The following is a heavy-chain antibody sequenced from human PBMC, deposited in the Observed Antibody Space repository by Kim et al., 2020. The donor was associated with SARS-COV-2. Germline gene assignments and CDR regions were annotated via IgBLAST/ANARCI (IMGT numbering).Heavy chain of an antibody. J-gene: IGHJ4*02. Sequence: NPSLKSRVTISVDTSTNQFPLKLSSGTAADMAVDYCARGSSDGYTCDFDYWGQGTLVTVSS. D-gene: IGHD2-15*01. CDR3: ARGSSDGYTCDFDY. V-gene: IGHV4-34*01.